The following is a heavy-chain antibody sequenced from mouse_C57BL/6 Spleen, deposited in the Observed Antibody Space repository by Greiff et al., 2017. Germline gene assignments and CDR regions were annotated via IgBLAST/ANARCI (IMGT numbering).Heavy chain of an antibody. J-gene: IGHJ3*01. Sequence: EVKLVESGGGLVKPGGSLKLSCAASGFTFSDYGMHWVRQAPEKGLEWVAYISSGSSTIYYADTVKGRFTISRDNAKNTLFLQMTSLRSEDTAMYYCARGIYDGYSGFAYWGQGTLVTVSA. D-gene: IGHD2-3*01. CDR1: GFTFSDYG. CDR2: ISSGSSTI. V-gene: IGHV5-17*01. CDR3: ARGIYDGYSGFAY.